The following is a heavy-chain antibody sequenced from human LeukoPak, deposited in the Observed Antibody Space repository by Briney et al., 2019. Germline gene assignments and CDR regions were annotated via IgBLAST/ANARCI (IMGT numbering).Heavy chain of an antibody. CDR2: IYYDGSNI. J-gene: IGHJ4*02. Sequence: GESLTLSCAASEFTFTTYGMHWVRQAPGKGLEWVAFIYYDGSNIYYADYVKGRFTISRDISKNTLYLQMDSLRAEDTAIYYCARDWKTNSFDYWGQGTLVTVSS. CDR1: EFTFTTYG. V-gene: IGHV3-33*01. CDR3: ARDWKTNSFDY. D-gene: IGHD1-1*01.